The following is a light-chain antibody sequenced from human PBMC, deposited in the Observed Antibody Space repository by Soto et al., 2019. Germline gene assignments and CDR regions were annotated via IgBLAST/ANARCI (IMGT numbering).Light chain of an antibody. V-gene: IGKV3-20*01. CDR2: GAS. CDR3: HQYDSSPFT. J-gene: IGKJ5*01. CDR1: PGVSSSY. Sequence: EIVLTQSPCTLSLSPGERATLSCRASPGVSSSYLAWYQQKPGQAPWLLIYGASRRASDVQDRFSGSGSGTDFTLTISGLELEDFAVYYCHQYDSSPFTFARKTRLDI.